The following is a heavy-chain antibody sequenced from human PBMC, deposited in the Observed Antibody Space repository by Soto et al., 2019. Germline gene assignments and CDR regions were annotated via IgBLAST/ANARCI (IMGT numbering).Heavy chain of an antibody. Sequence: EVQLLESGGGLVQPGGSLRLSCAASGFTFSSYAMSWVRQAPGKGLEWVSGISGSGGSTYYADFVKGRFTISRDNSKNTLFLQMNGLRAEDTALYYCAKLYCGGDCLTSFDYWGQGTLVTVSS. D-gene: IGHD2-21*01. J-gene: IGHJ4*02. V-gene: IGHV3-23*01. CDR2: ISGSGGST. CDR1: GFTFSSYA. CDR3: AKLYCGGDCLTSFDY.